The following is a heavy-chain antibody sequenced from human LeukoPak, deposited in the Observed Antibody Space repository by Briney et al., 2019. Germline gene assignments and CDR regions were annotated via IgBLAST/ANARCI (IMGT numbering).Heavy chain of an antibody. D-gene: IGHD3-10*01. Sequence: GGSLRLSCAASGFTFSSYWMSWVRQAPGKGLEWVANIKQDGSEKYYVDSVKGRFTISRDNAKNSLYLQMNSLRAEDTAVYYCARGFRKVVRGVVGYWGQGTLVTVSS. CDR1: GFTFSSYW. J-gene: IGHJ4*02. CDR3: ARGFRKVVRGVVGY. V-gene: IGHV3-7*03. CDR2: IKQDGSEK.